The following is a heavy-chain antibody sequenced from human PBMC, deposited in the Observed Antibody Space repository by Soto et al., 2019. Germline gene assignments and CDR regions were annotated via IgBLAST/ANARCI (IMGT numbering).Heavy chain of an antibody. CDR1: GGSISSYY. Sequence: SETLSLTCTVSGGSISSYYWSWIRQPPGKGLEWIGYIYYSGSTNYNPSLKSRVTISVDTSKNQFSLKLSSVTAADTAVYYCARGSSSWYPHWFDPWGQGTLVTVSS. V-gene: IGHV4-59*01. CDR2: IYYSGST. J-gene: IGHJ5*02. D-gene: IGHD6-13*01. CDR3: ARGSSSWYPHWFDP.